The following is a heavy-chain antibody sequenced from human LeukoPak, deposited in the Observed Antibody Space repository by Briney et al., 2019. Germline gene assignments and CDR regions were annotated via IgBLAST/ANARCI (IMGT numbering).Heavy chain of an antibody. CDR3: ASERITMVRGVIITMGYFDY. J-gene: IGHJ4*02. CDR1: GFTFNGHW. D-gene: IGHD3-10*01. CDR2: INGDGSTI. Sequence: PGGSLRLSCEASGFTFNGHWMHWVRQAPGKGLVWVSLINGDGSTISYADSVKGRFTISRDNSKNTLYLQMNSLRAEDTAVYYCASERITMVRGVIITMGYFDYWGQGTLVTVSS. V-gene: IGHV3-74*01.